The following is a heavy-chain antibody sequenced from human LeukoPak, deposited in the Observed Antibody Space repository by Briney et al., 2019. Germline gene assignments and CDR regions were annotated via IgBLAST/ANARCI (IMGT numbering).Heavy chain of an antibody. Sequence: GASVKVSCKSSGYTFTMSDYIHWVRQAPGQGLEWMGIINPSDGTTFYAQKFQGRVTLARDTSTNTVFMELSSLRSDDTAVFYCARGPTDMDFDYWGQGSLVTVSS. CDR3: ARGPTDMDFDY. CDR2: INPSDGTT. CDR1: GYTFTMSDY. J-gene: IGHJ4*02. V-gene: IGHV1-46*01.